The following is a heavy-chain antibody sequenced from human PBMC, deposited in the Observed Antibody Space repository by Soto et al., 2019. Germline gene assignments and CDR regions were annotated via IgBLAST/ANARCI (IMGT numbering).Heavy chain of an antibody. CDR1: GVTISTYY. CDR3: VREEYSGYGHAIDP. V-gene: IGHV4-59*01. D-gene: IGHD5-12*01. J-gene: IGHJ5*02. CDR2: NYHSGTT. Sequence: SETLSLTCAVSGVTISTYYWSWIRQPPGKGLEWIGYNYHSGTTNYNPSLKSRVTISVDTSKNQFSVRLNSVTAADTAIYYCVREEYSGYGHAIDPSGQGQLVNVSS.